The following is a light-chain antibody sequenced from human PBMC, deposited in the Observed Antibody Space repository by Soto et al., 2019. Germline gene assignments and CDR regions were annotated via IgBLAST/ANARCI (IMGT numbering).Light chain of an antibody. CDR3: QQYNHWPLT. CDR1: QTVRNN. V-gene: IGKV3D-15*01. J-gene: IGKJ4*01. Sequence: EFVLTQSPGTLSLSPGERATLSCRASQTVRNNYLAWYQQKPGQAPRLLIFGASSRATGIPARFSGSGSGTEFTLTISSLQSEDFAVYYCQQYNHWPLTFGGGTKVDI. CDR2: GAS.